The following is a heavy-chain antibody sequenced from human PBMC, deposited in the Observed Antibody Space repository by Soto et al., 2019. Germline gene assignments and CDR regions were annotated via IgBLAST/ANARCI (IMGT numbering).Heavy chain of an antibody. CDR3: ARGSTGTDY. J-gene: IGHJ4*02. V-gene: IGHV1-2*02. CDR1: GYTFSGNY. CDR2: IKPHSGGT. Sequence: QVQLVQSGAEVQKPGASVKISCKASGYTFSGNYMHWVRQAPGQGLEWMGWIKPHSGGTNYAQKFQGRVTLTRDTSISTAYMELSRLRSNDTAVYYCARGSTGTDYWGQGTLVTVSS. D-gene: IGHD1-1*01.